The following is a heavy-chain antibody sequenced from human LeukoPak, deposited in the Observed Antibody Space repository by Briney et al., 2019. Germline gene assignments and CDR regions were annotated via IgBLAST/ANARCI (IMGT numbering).Heavy chain of an antibody. V-gene: IGHV3-23*01. J-gene: IGHJ4*02. CDR3: AGDSSGYYYSASFDY. CDR1: GFTFSSYA. CDR2: ISVSGGST. Sequence: PGGSLRLSCAAAGFTFSSYAMSWVRQAPGKGLEWVSAISVSGGSTYYADSVKGQLTISRDNSKNTLYLQMNSLRAEDTAVYYCAGDSSGYYYSASFDYWGQGTLVTVSS. D-gene: IGHD3-22*01.